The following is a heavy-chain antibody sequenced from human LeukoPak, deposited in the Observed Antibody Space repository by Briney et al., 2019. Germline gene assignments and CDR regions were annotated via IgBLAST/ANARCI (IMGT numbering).Heavy chain of an antibody. CDR2: FKTNYNQV. D-gene: IGHD4-11*01. Sequence: GGSLRLSCVASGFTFSDYAMNWVRQAPGKGLEWVSTFKTNYNQVYYAESVRGRFTASTDNSKNTAYLQMNSLRVEDTALYYCARSVPDYTRFDFWGQGALVTVSS. J-gene: IGHJ4*02. CDR1: GFTFSDYA. CDR3: ARSVPDYTRFDF. V-gene: IGHV3-23*05.